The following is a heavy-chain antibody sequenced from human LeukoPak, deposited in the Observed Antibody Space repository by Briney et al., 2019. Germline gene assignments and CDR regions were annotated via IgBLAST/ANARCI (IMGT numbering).Heavy chain of an antibody. V-gene: IGHV4-39*07. Sequence: SETLSLTCTVSGGSISSSSYYWGWIRQPPGKGLEWIGSIYYSGSTYYNPSLKSRVTISVDTSKNQFSLKLSSVTAADTAVYYCARRGYSYGRIDYWGQGTLVTVSS. CDR1: GGSISSSSYY. D-gene: IGHD5-18*01. J-gene: IGHJ4*02. CDR3: ARRGYSYGRIDY. CDR2: IYYSGST.